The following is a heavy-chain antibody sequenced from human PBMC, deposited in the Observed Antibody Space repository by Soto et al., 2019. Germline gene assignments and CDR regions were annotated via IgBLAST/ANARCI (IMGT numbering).Heavy chain of an antibody. V-gene: IGHV4-38-2*01. CDR1: GYSISSGYY. CDR3: APDTREATHYYFDS. CDR2: IDHSGST. J-gene: IGHJ4*02. Sequence: PSETLSLTCVVSGYSISSGYYWGWIRQPPGKGLEWIASIDHSGSTYYNPSLKGRLTISVDTSKNQFSLRLSSVTAADTALYYCAPDTREATHYYFDSWGRGTQVTVSS.